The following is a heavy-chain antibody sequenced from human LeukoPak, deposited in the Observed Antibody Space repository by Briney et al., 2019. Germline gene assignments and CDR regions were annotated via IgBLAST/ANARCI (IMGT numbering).Heavy chain of an antibody. Sequence: PSETLSLTCAVYGGSFSGYYWSWIRQPPGKGLEWIGEINHSGSTNYNPSLKSRVTISVDTSKNQFSLKLSSVTAADTAVYYCVRVTIFGDLWGQGTLVTVSS. CDR2: INHSGST. D-gene: IGHD3-3*01. J-gene: IGHJ4*02. CDR1: GGSFSGYY. CDR3: VRVTIFGDL. V-gene: IGHV4-34*01.